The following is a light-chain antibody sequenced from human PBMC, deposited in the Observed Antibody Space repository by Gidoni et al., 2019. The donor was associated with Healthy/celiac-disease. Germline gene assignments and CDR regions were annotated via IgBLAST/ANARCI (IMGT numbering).Light chain of an antibody. Sequence: EIVMTQSPATLSVSPGERATLSCRASQSVSSNLAWYQQKPGQAPRLLIYGASTRATGIPARFSGSGSGTEFTLTISSLQSEDFAVCYCQQYNNWLYTFXQXTKLEIK. V-gene: IGKV3-15*01. CDR2: GAS. J-gene: IGKJ2*01. CDR3: QQYNNWLYT. CDR1: QSVSSN.